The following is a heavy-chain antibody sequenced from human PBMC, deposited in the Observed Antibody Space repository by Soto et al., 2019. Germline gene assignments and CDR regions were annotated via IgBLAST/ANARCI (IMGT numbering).Heavy chain of an antibody. CDR2: IFSNDEK. J-gene: IGHJ5*02. CDR3: ARIGYRIRNWFDP. CDR1: GFSLSNARMG. Sequence: GPTLVNPTETLTLTCTVSGFSLSNARMGVSWIGQPPGKALEWLAHIFSNDEKSYSTSLKSRLTISKDTSKSQVVLTMTNMDPVDTATYYCARIGYRIRNWFDPWGQGTLVTVSS. D-gene: IGHD6-13*01. V-gene: IGHV2-26*01.